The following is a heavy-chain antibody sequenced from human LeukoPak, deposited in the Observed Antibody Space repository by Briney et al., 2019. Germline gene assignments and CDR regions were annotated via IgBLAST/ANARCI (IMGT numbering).Heavy chain of an antibody. CDR1: GFTFSSHG. CDR2: IWYDGSNK. J-gene: IGHJ4*02. D-gene: IGHD3-10*01. V-gene: IGHV3-33*01. CDR3: VRGSGRNPYYFDY. Sequence: GGSLRLSCAASGFTFSSHGMHWVRQSPGKGLEWVAVIWYDGSNKYYADSVRGRFTISRDNSKSTVYLQMDSLRAEDTAVYYCVRGSGRNPYYFDYWGQGTLVTVSS.